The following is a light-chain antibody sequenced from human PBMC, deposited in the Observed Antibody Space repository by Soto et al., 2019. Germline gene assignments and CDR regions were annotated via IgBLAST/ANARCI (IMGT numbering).Light chain of an antibody. V-gene: IGLV2-14*01. CDR2: EVS. CDR3: QSYDPTLNVV. Sequence: QSALTQPASVSGSPGQSITISCTGTNSDVGGYNYVSWYQQHPGKAPELMIYEVSHRPSGVSNRFSGSKSDNTASLTISGLQAEDEADYYCQSYDPTLNVVFGGGTKVTVL. CDR1: NSDVGGYNY. J-gene: IGLJ2*01.